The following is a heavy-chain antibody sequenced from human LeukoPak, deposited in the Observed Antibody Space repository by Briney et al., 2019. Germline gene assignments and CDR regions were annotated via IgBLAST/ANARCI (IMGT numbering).Heavy chain of an antibody. CDR2: INPNSGGT. J-gene: IGHJ1*01. CDR1: GYTFTGYY. Sequence: ASVKVSCKASGYTFTGYYIHWVRQAPGQGFEWMGWINPNSGGTNYAQKFQGRVTMTRDTSISTAYMELSRLRSDDTAVYYCAREDYYDSSGYYKNKEYFQRWGQGTLVTVSS. D-gene: IGHD3-22*01. V-gene: IGHV1-2*02. CDR3: AREDYYDSSGYYKNKEYFQR.